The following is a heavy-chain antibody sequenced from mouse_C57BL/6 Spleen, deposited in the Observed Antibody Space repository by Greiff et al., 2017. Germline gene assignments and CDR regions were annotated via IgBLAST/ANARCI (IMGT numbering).Heavy chain of an antibody. CDR2: INPSNGGT. CDR3: ARSGRGWFAY. J-gene: IGHJ3*01. CDR1: GYTFTSYW. D-gene: IGHD3-1*01. V-gene: IGHV1-53*01. Sequence: QVHVKQPGTELVKPGASVKLSCKASGYTFTSYWMHWVKQRPGQGLEWIGNINPSNGGTNYNEKFKSKATLTVDKSSSTAYMQLSSLPSEDSAVYYCARSGRGWFAYWGQGTLVTVSA.